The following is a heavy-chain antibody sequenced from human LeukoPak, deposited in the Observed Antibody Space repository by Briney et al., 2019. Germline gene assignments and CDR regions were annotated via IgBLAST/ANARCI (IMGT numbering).Heavy chain of an antibody. CDR2: ISSSSSYI. CDR3: ARGPVQLERISRNQNTGRYGMDV. D-gene: IGHD1-1*01. Sequence: GGSLRLSCAASGFTFSSYSMNWVRQAPGKGLEWVSSISSSSSYIYYADSVKGRFTISRDNAKNSLYLQMNSLRAEDTAVYYCARGPVQLERISRNQNTGRYGMDVWGQGTTVTVSS. CDR1: GFTFSSYS. V-gene: IGHV3-21*01. J-gene: IGHJ6*02.